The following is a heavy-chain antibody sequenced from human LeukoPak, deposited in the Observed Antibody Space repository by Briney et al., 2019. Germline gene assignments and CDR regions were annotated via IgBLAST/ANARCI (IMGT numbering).Heavy chain of an antibody. V-gene: IGHV1-18*01. Sequence: ASVKVSCKASGYTFTSYGISWVRQAPGQGLEWMGWISAYNGNTNYAQKLQGRVTMTTDTSTSTAYMELRSLRSDDTAVYYYARDQNDLWFGSYDYWGQGTLVTVSS. J-gene: IGHJ4*02. CDR3: ARDQNDLWFGSYDY. D-gene: IGHD3-10*01. CDR2: ISAYNGNT. CDR1: GYTFTSYG.